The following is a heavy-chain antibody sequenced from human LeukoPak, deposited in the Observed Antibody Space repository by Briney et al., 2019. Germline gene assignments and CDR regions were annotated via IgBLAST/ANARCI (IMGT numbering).Heavy chain of an antibody. D-gene: IGHD6-19*01. V-gene: IGHV1-8*01. CDR2: MNPNSGNT. CDR1: GYTFTSYD. Sequence: GASVKVSCKASGYTFTSYDINWVRQATGQGLEWMGWMNPNSGNTGYAQKFQGRVTMTRNTSISTAYMELSSLRSEDTAVYYCARGASSGWKRRLDYWGQGTLVTVSS. CDR3: ARGASSGWKRRLDY. J-gene: IGHJ4*02.